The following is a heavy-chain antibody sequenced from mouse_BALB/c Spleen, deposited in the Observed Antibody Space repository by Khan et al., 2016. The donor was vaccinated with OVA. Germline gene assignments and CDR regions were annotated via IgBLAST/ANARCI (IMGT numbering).Heavy chain of an antibody. Sequence: QIQLVQSGPDLKKPGETVKISCKASGYTFTNYGINWVKQAPGKGLKWMGWIYTYTGEPTYADDFKGRFAFSLENSASTAYLQINNLKNEDTATYYCARGGRRAMDYWGQGTSGTVSS. J-gene: IGHJ4*01. CDR2: IYTYTGEP. D-gene: IGHD3-3*01. CDR3: ARGGRRAMDY. V-gene: IGHV9-3-1*01. CDR1: GYTFTNYG.